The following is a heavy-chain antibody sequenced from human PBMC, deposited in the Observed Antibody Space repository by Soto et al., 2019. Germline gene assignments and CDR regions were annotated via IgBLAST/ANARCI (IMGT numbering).Heavy chain of an antibody. CDR2: IWYDGSNK. Sequence: GGSLRLSCAASGFTFSSYGMHWVRKAPGKGLEWVAVIWYDGSNKYYADSVKGRFTISRDNSKNTLYLQMNSLRAEDTAVYYCARDWDYYDSSGYVVGAFDIWGQGTMVTVSS. V-gene: IGHV3-33*01. D-gene: IGHD3-22*01. CDR1: GFTFSSYG. J-gene: IGHJ3*02. CDR3: ARDWDYYDSSGYVVGAFDI.